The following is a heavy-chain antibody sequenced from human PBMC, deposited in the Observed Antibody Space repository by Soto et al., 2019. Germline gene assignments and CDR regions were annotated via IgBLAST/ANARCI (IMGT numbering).Heavy chain of an antibody. J-gene: IGHJ5*02. V-gene: IGHV4-31*03. CDR3: ARGRGSGRARDWFDT. CDR2: IYYSGST. D-gene: IGHD3-10*01. CDR1: GYSMRIGGYY. Sequence: QVQLQESGPGLVKPSQTLSLTCSVSGYSMRIGGYYWSWIRQLPGKVLEWIGYIYYSGSTNYNPSVKSRVTISADTSKNQSSMRLSSVTAADTAVYYCARGRGSGRARDWFDTWGQGTRVTVSS.